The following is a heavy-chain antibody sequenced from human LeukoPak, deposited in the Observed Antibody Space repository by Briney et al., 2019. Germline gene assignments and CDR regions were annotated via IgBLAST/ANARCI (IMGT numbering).Heavy chain of an antibody. Sequence: SVKVSCKASGGTFSSYAISWVRQAPGQGLEWMGGIIPIFGTANYAQKFQGRVTITADESTSTAYMELSSLRSEDTAVYYCAREKEYYFGMDVWGQGTTVTVSS. CDR3: AREKEYYFGMDV. V-gene: IGHV1-69*13. CDR1: GGTFSSYA. J-gene: IGHJ6*02. CDR2: IIPIFGTA.